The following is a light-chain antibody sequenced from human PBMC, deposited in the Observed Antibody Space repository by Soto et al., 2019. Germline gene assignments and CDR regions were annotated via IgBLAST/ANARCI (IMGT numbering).Light chain of an antibody. CDR2: GAS. V-gene: IGKV3-20*01. Sequence: EIVLTQSPGTLSLSPGERATLSCRASQSVSSSYLAWYQQKPGQAPRLLIYGASSRATGIPDRLSGSGSGTDFNLTISRLEPEDFAVYYCQQYGSSLYRFGPGTKVDIK. CDR3: QQYGSSLYR. J-gene: IGKJ3*01. CDR1: QSVSSSY.